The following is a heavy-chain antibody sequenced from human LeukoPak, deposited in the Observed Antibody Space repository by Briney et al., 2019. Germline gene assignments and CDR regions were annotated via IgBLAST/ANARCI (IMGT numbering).Heavy chain of an antibody. CDR2: MNPNSGNT. Sequence: ASVKVSCKASGYTFTSYDINWVRQATGQGLKWMGWMNPNSGNTGYAQKFQGRVTMTRNTSISTAYMELSSLRSEDTAVYYCARAIVVVPAATVGYYFDYWGQGTLVTVSS. CDR3: ARAIVVVPAATVGYYFDY. V-gene: IGHV1-8*01. D-gene: IGHD2-2*01. CDR1: GYTFTSYD. J-gene: IGHJ4*02.